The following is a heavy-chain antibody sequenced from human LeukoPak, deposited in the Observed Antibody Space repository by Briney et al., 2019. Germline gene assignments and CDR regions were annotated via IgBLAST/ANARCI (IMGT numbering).Heavy chain of an antibody. D-gene: IGHD4-17*01. V-gene: IGHV3-66*01. CDR1: GFTVSSNY. J-gene: IGHJ4*02. CDR2: IYSGGST. CDR3: ASGEYGARGYFDY. Sequence: PGGSLRLSCAASGFTVSSNYMSWVRQAPGKGLEWVSVIYSGGSTYYADSVKGRFTISRDNSKNTLYLQMNSLRAEDTAVYYCASGEYGARGYFDYWGQGTLVTVSS.